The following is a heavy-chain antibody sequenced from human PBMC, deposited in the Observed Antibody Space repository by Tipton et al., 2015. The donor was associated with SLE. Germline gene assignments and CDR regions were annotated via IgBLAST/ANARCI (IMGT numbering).Heavy chain of an antibody. J-gene: IGHJ3*02. V-gene: IGHV4-39*07. D-gene: IGHD6-13*01. CDR1: GGSISSSSYY. CDR3: ARRGGAAAGAFDI. Sequence: TLSLSCTVSGGSISSSSYYWGWIRQPPGKGLEWIGSIYYSGSTYYNPSLKSRVTISVDTSKNQFSLKLSSVTAADTAVYYCARRGGAAAGAFDIWGQGTMVTVSS. CDR2: IYYSGST.